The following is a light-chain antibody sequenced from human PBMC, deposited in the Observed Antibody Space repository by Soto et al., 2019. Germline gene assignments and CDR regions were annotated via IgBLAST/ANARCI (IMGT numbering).Light chain of an antibody. CDR1: QAISSY. V-gene: IGKV1-27*01. J-gene: IGKJ4*01. CDR2: ATS. CDR3: HKYNHAPT. Sequence: DIQLTQSPSSLSASVGDRVTITCRASQAISSYLAWYQQKPGKVPELLIYATSTLQSGARSRFSGSGSGTDFTLTISSLQPEDVATYYCHKYNHAPTFGGGTKVEIK.